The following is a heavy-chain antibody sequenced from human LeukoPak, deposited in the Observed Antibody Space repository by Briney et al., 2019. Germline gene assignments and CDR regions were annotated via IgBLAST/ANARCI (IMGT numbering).Heavy chain of an antibody. CDR2: ISAYNGNT. CDR3: ARDLTPGGDFWLDAFDI. J-gene: IGHJ3*02. Sequence: ASVKVSCKASGYTFTSYGISWVRQAPGQGLEWMGWISAYNGNTNYAQKLQGRVTMTTDTSTSTAYMELRSLRSDDTAVYYCARDLTPGGDFWLDAFDIWGQGTMVTVSS. D-gene: IGHD2-21*02. CDR1: GYTFTSYG. V-gene: IGHV1-18*01.